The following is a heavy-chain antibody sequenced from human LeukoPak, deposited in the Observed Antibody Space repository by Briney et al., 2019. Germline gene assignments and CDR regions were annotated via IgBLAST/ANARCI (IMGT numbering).Heavy chain of an antibody. CDR3: AKDPTSVGGRHDWLLDS. CDR2: IGFGDDSA. CDR1: GFTFNNYA. V-gene: IGHV3-23*01. Sequence: GGSLRLSCAAPGFTFNNYAMSWVRQAPGKGLEWVSTIGFGDDSAYYADSVKGRFTISRDNSKNTLYLQMDYLRAEDTAVYYCAKDPTSVGGRHDWLLDSWGQGTLVTFSS. D-gene: IGHD3-9*01. J-gene: IGHJ5*02.